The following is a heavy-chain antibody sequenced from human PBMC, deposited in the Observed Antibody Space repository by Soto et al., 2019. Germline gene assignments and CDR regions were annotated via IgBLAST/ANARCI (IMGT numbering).Heavy chain of an antibody. V-gene: IGHV3-30-3*01. CDR2: ISYDGSNK. CDR3: HAPRYCSSTSCYYYYGMDV. D-gene: IGHD2-2*01. CDR1: GFTFSSYA. J-gene: IGHJ6*02. Sequence: QPGGSLRLSCAASGFTFSSYAMHWVRQAPGKGLEWVAVISYDGSNKYYADSVKGRFTISRDNSKNTLYLQMNSLRAEDTAVYYCHAPRYCSSTSCYYYYGMDVWGQGTTVTVSS.